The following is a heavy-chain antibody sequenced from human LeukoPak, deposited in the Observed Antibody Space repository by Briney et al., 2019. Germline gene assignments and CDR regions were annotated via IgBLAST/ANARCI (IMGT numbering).Heavy chain of an antibody. CDR3: ARDERLSESSGMIAFDI. Sequence: GGSLRLSCAASGFTFSDYYMSWIRQAPGKGLEWVSYISSSGSTVHYADSVKGRFTISRDNAKNSLYLQMNSLRVEDTAVYYCARDERLSESSGMIAFDIWGQGTMVTVSS. CDR1: GFTFSDYY. D-gene: IGHD3-22*01. V-gene: IGHV3-11*01. CDR2: ISSSGSTV. J-gene: IGHJ3*02.